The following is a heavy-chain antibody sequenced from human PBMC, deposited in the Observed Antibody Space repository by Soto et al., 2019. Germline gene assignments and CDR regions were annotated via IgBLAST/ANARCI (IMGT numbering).Heavy chain of an antibody. CDR3: AREYTAWPLAYGLDV. CDR1: GLTFSTYS. D-gene: IGHD2-2*02. Sequence: GRSGRVYCVGSGLTFSTYSIHWGRQAPGKGLEWVSSISSRSDIYYAYSVKGRFTISRDNAKNSASLQMNSLRAEDTAVYYCAREYTAWPLAYGLDVWGQGTTVTVTS. V-gene: IGHV3-21*01. CDR2: ISSRSDI. J-gene: IGHJ6*02.